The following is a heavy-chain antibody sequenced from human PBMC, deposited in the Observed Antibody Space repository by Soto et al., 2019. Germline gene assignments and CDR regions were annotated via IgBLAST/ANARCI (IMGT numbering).Heavy chain of an antibody. CDR2: INQDGSGQ. D-gene: IGHD6-19*01. J-gene: IGHJ4*02. CDR1: GFTFSHCW. V-gene: IGHV3-7*01. Sequence: EEHLGESGGGLVQPGGSLRLSCATSGFTFSHCWMSWVRQAPGKGLEWVANINQDGSGQYYVDSVKGRFTVSRDNAKNSLYLEMNNVRADDTAMYYCTQAEMGRYSCSGNSYRRDYWGQGTLVTVSS. CDR3: TQAEMGRYSCSGNSYRRDY.